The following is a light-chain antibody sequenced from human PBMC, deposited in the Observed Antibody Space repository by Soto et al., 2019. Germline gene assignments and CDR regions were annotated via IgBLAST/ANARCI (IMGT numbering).Light chain of an antibody. CDR1: QGIRND. CDR2: DAS. J-gene: IGKJ1*01. Sequence: DIHSPQTSSSLSASVGDRVTIPCRASQGIRNDLGWYQQKPGKAPKVLIYDASNLESGVPSRFSGSGSGTEFTLTISSLQPDDFATYYCQQYNTYSWTFGQGAKVDNK. CDR3: QQYNTYSWT. V-gene: IGKV1-17*01.